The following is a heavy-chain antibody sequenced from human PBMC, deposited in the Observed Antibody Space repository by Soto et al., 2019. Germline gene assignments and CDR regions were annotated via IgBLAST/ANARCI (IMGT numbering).Heavy chain of an antibody. V-gene: IGHV6-1*01. CDR3: ARSQSVFDY. CDR1: GDSVSSRSAA. CDR2: TYYRSKWYN. Sequence: QTLSHTCAISGDSVSSRSAAWNWIRQSPSRGLEWLGRTYYRSKWYNEYAVSVKSRITINPDTSKNQFSLQLNSVTPEDTAMYFCARSQSVFDYWGQGTQVTAAS. J-gene: IGHJ4*02.